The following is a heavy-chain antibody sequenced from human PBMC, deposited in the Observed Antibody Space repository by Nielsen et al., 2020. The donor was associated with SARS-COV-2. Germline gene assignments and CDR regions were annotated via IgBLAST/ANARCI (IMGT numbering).Heavy chain of an antibody. CDR3: ATAIAAAGTDRHWFDP. J-gene: IGHJ5*02. CDR1: GFTFSSYS. Sequence: GGSLRFSCAASGFTFSSYSMNWVRQAPGKGLEWVSSISSSSSYIYYADSVKGRFTISRDNAKNSLYLQMNSLRAEDTALYYCATAIAAAGTDRHWFDPWGQGTLVTVSS. D-gene: IGHD6-13*01. V-gene: IGHV3-21*04. CDR2: ISSSSSYI.